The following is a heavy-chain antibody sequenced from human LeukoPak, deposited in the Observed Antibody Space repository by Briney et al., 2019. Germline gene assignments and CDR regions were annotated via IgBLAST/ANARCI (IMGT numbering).Heavy chain of an antibody. Sequence: GGSLRLSCAASGFAFCTYAMHWVRQAPSKGLEWVAIISYDANDKYYGDSVKGRFAISRDNSRNTLYLQMNSLRPEDAGVYYCAKDLSAGTVNPFFDSWGQGALVSVSS. CDR1: GFAFCTYA. CDR3: AKDLSAGTVNPFFDS. J-gene: IGHJ4*02. V-gene: IGHV3-30*09. CDR2: ISYDANDK. D-gene: IGHD4-17*01.